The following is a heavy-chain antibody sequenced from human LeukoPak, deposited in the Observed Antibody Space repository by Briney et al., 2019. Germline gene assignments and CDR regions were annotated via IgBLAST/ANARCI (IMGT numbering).Heavy chain of an antibody. CDR1: GYTFTSYD. CDR2: MNPNSGNT. J-gene: IGHJ2*01. Sequence: ASVKVSCKASGYTFTSYDINWVRQATGQGLEWMGWMNPNSGNTGYAQKSQGRVTMTRITSISTAYMELSSLRSEDTAVYYCARAVNGGSSWYPTSWYFDLWGRGTLVTVSS. V-gene: IGHV1-8*01. CDR3: ARAVNGGSSWYPTSWYFDL. D-gene: IGHD6-13*01.